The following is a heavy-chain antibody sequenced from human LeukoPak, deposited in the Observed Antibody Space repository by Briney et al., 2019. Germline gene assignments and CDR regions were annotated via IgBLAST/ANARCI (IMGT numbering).Heavy chain of an antibody. Sequence: PVRTLRPSCAASGFTSSSYWMHSGRQGPGKRLGWVARINPGGSSITYPASVKGRFTISRDNAKNTLYLQMASLRAEDTGFYYWARSNQADDYWGQGTLVTVSS. CDR3: ARSNQADDY. V-gene: IGHV3-74*01. CDR2: INPGGSSI. J-gene: IGHJ4*02. D-gene: IGHD1-14*01. CDR1: GFTSSSYW.